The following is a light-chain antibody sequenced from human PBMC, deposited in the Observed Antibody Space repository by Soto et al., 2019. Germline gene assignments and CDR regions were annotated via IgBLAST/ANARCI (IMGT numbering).Light chain of an antibody. V-gene: IGLV1-51*01. CDR1: RSNIGNNY. Sequence: QSVLTQPPSVSAAPGQKVTISCSGSRSNIGNNYVSWYQQLPGTAPKLLIYDNNKRPSGIPDRFSDSKSGTSATLAITGLQTGDEADYYCGTWDSSLSASGFGTGTKVTV. CDR2: DNN. CDR3: GTWDSSLSASG. J-gene: IGLJ1*01.